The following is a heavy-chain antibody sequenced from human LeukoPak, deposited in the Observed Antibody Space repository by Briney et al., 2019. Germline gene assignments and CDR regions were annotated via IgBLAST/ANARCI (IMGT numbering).Heavy chain of an antibody. CDR2: IYSGGST. J-gene: IGHJ4*02. V-gene: IGHV3-66*01. D-gene: IGHD6-19*01. Sequence: GGSLRLSCAASGFTFSTYAMSWVRQAPGKGLEWVSVIYSGGSTYYADSVKGRFTISRDDSKNTLYLQMNSLRAEDTAVYYCASKAVAGTTSLYWGQGTLVTVSS. CDR3: ASKAVAGTTSLY. CDR1: GFTFSTYA.